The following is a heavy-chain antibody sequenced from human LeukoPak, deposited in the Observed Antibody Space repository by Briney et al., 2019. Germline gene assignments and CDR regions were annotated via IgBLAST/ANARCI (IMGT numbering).Heavy chain of an antibody. J-gene: IGHJ4*02. CDR1: GGSITGYY. V-gene: IGHV4-4*07. CDR2: VSDTGRA. Sequence: PSETLSLTCTVSGGSITGYYWTWIRQPAGKGLEWIGRVSDTGRAYYNPSLERRVTISLDTYNNRFSLKVTSVTAADTAVYYCARGTDMSPIGGYYSFVYWGQGTLVSVSS. CDR3: ARGTDMSPIGGYYSFVY. D-gene: IGHD5-12*01.